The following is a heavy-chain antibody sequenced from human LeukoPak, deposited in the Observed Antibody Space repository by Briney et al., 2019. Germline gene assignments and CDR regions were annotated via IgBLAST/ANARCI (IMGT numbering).Heavy chain of an antibody. V-gene: IGHV4-39*01. CDR3: ARRKVTWGYLDY. CDR2: IYYSGST. D-gene: IGHD2-21*02. Sequence: SETLSLTCTVSGGSISSSSYYWGWIRQPPGKGLEWIGSIYYSGSTYYNPSLKSRVTISVDTSKNQFSLKLSSVTAADTAVYYCARRKVTWGYLDYWGQGTLVTVSS. J-gene: IGHJ4*02. CDR1: GGSISSSSYY.